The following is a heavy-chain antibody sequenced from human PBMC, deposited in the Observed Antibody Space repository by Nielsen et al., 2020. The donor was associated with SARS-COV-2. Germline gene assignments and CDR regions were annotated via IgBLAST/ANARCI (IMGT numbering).Heavy chain of an antibody. V-gene: IGHV1-46*01. CDR1: GYTLTELS. CDR2: INPSGGST. CDR3: ARDSGYDALIDY. Sequence: ASVKVSCKVSGYTLTELSMHWVRQAPGQGLEWMGIINPSGGSTSYAQKFQGRVTMTTDTSMSTAYMELRSLRSDDTAVYYCARDSGYDALIDYWGQGTLVTVSS. J-gene: IGHJ4*02. D-gene: IGHD5-12*01.